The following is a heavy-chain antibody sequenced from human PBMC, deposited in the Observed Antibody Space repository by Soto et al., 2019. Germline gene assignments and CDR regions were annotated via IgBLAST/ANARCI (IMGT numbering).Heavy chain of an antibody. J-gene: IGHJ4*02. CDR1: GFIFNEYG. V-gene: IGHV3-33*01. Sequence: GGSLRLSCAASGFIFNEYGMHWVRQAPGKGLEWVAVIWYDGSNKYHADSVKGRFTFSRDNSKNTMSLQMNSLRVEDTAIYYCARWGCSGSNCNLNQRSFDLWGQGTLVTVSS. CDR2: IWYDGSNK. D-gene: IGHD2-15*01. CDR3: ARWGCSGSNCNLNQRSFDL.